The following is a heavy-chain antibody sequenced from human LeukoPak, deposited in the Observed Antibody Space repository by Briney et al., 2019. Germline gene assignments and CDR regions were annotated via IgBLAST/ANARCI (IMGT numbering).Heavy chain of an antibody. V-gene: IGHV3-30*18. D-gene: IGHD2-2*01. CDR1: GFTFSSYG. CDR3: AKAHREVPAALPLDY. CDR2: ISYDGSNK. Sequence: GGSLRLSCAASGFTFSSYGMHWVRQAPGKGLEWVAVISYDGSNKYYADSVKGRFTISRDNSKNTLYLQMNSLRAEDTAVYYCAKAHREVPAALPLDYWGQGTLVTVSS. J-gene: IGHJ4*02.